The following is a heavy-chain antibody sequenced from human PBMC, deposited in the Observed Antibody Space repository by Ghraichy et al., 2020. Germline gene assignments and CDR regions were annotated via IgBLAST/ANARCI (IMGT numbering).Heavy chain of an antibody. CDR2: ISSSSSTI. J-gene: IGHJ3*02. Sequence: GGTLRLSCAASGFTFSSYSMNWVRQAPGKGLEWVSYISSSSSTIYYADSVKGRFTISRDNAKNSLYLQMNSLRDEDTAVYYCARGPSGYDSEGFLDAFDIWGQGTMVTVSS. D-gene: IGHD5-12*01. CDR1: GFTFSSYS. V-gene: IGHV3-48*02. CDR3: ARGPSGYDSEGFLDAFDI.